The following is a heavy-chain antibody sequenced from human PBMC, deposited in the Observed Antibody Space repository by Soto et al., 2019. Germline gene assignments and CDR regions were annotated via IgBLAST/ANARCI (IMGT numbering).Heavy chain of an antibody. CDR3: ARVRGGSYYFYYYGMDV. Sequence: SETLSLTCAVYGGSFSGYYWSWIRQPPGKGLEWIGEINHSGSTNYNPSLKSRVTISVDTSKNQFSLKLSSVTAADTAVYYCARVRGGSYYFYYYGMDVWGQGTSVTVSS. D-gene: IGHD1-26*01. CDR2: INHSGST. CDR1: GGSFSGYY. J-gene: IGHJ6*02. V-gene: IGHV4-34*01.